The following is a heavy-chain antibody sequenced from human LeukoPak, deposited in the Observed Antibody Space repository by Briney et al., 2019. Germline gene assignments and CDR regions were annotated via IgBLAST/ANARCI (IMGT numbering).Heavy chain of an antibody. D-gene: IGHD3-10*01. Sequence: GGSLRLSCAASGFNFDDYGMSWVRQAPGKGLEWVSGINWNGGSTGYADSVKGRFTISRDNAKDSQYLQMNSLRAEDTALYYCARGGYGSGSSGYWGQGTLVTVSS. CDR1: GFNFDDYG. CDR3: ARGGYGSGSSGY. V-gene: IGHV3-20*04. CDR2: INWNGGST. J-gene: IGHJ4*02.